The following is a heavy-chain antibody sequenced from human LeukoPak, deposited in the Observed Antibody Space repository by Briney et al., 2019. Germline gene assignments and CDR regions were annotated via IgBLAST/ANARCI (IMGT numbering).Heavy chain of an antibody. J-gene: IGHJ4*02. CDR2: IYTSGRI. CDR1: GGSISSGSYY. V-gene: IGHV4-61*02. Sequence: PSETLSLTCTVSGGSISSGSYYWSWIRQPAGKGLEWIGRIYTSGRINYNPSLKSRVTISVDTSKNQFSLKLNSVTAADTAVYYCARGQYYDFWSGYPPLDYWGQGTLVTVSS. D-gene: IGHD3-3*01. CDR3: ARGQYYDFWSGYPPLDY.